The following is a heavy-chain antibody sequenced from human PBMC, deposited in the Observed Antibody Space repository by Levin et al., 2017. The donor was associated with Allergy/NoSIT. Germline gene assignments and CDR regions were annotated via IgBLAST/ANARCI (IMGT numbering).Heavy chain of an antibody. CDR3: AKVPSSGWYRLESKYYFDY. D-gene: IGHD6-19*01. CDR1: GFTFSSYA. CDR2: ISGSGGST. V-gene: IGHV3-23*01. J-gene: IGHJ4*02. Sequence: GGSLRLSCAASGFTFSSYAMSWVRQAPGKGLEWVSAISGSGGSTYYADSVKGRFTISRDNSKNTLYLEMNSLRVEDTAVYYCAKVPSSGWYRLESKYYFDYWGQGTLVTVSS.